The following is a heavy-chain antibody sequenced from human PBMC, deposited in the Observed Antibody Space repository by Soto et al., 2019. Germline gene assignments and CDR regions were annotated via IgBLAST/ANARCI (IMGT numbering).Heavy chain of an antibody. CDR2: ISDSGGSI. J-gene: IGHJ4*02. CDR3: AKVSSSWYAGFFDL. Sequence: EVRLLESGGGLVQPGGSLRLSCTASGFTFSRHAMTWVRQAPGKGLEWVSGISDSGGSIYYADSVKGRFTISRDNSINTMYLQMNTLKAEDTAVYYCAKVSSSWYAGFFDLWGQGTLVTVSS. V-gene: IGHV3-23*01. D-gene: IGHD6-13*01. CDR1: GFTFSRHA.